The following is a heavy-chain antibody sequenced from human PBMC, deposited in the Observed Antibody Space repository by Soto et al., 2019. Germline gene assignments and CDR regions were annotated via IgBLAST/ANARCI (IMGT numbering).Heavy chain of an antibody. CDR2: INPSGGST. V-gene: IGHV1-46*01. J-gene: IGHJ4*02. CDR1: GYTFTSYY. CDR3: ARDRSGSYPY. D-gene: IGHD1-26*01. Sequence: QVQLVQSGAEVKKPGASVKVSCKASGYTFTSYYMHWVRQAPGQGLEWMGIINPSGGSTSYAQKFQXXVXMIXDTSTSTVYMELSSLRSEDTAVYYCARDRSGSYPYWGQGTLVTVSS.